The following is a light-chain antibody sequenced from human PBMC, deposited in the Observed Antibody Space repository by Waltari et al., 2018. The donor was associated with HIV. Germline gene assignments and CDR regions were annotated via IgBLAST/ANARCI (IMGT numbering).Light chain of an antibody. CDR1: SSNIGNTS. Sequence: QSVLTQPPSMSAAPGQKVTISCSGSSSNIGNTSVSWYQQFPGTAPKPLIYENNKRPSGIPDRCSGCKSGTSATLDITGLQTGDEADYYCGTWESSPSSGVFGGGTKLAVL. V-gene: IGLV1-51*02. CDR3: GTWESSPSSGV. J-gene: IGLJ3*02. CDR2: ENN.